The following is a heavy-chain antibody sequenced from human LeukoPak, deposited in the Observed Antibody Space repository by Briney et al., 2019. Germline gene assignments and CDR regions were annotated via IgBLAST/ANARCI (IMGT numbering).Heavy chain of an antibody. CDR2: IYYRENT. Sequence: PSETLSLTRAVSGGSFSDYYWTWIRQPPGKGLEWIGYIYYRENTNYNPSLKSRVTISLDTSKNQFSLKLTSVTAADTAVYYCARDYGAAGTSSYFDLWGRGTLVTVSS. J-gene: IGHJ2*01. CDR1: GGSFSDYY. CDR3: ARDYGAAGTSSYFDL. D-gene: IGHD6-13*01. V-gene: IGHV4-59*01.